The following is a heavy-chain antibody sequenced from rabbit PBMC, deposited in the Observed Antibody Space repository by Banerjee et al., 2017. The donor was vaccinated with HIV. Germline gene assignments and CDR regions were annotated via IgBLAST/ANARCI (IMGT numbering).Heavy chain of an antibody. Sequence: EESGGDLVKPEGSLTLTCTASGFSFSSNYWLCWVRQAPGKGLELIACIYTSTGSTWYASWVNGRFTISKTSSTTVTLQMTSLTAADTATYFCARNGGMLNYELWGPGTLVTVS. V-gene: IGHV1S45*01. CDR3: ARNGGMLNYEL. D-gene: IGHD6-1*01. CDR1: GFSFSSNYW. CDR2: IYTSTGST. J-gene: IGHJ4*01.